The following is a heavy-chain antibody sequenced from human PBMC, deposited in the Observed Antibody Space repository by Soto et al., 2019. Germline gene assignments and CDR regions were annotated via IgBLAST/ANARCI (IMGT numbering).Heavy chain of an antibody. CDR2: IKQDGSEK. J-gene: IGHJ4*02. CDR3: ARVYSDVVVLPAAKDYFDY. CDR1: GFTFTTYW. D-gene: IGHD2-2*01. V-gene: IGHV3-7*01. Sequence: EVQLVESGGGLVQPGGSLRLSCAASGFTFTTYWMSWVRQAPGKGLEWVANIKQDGSEKYYVDSVKGRFTISRDNAKNSLYLQMNSLRAADTAVYYCARVYSDVVVLPAAKDYFDYWGQGTLVTVSS.